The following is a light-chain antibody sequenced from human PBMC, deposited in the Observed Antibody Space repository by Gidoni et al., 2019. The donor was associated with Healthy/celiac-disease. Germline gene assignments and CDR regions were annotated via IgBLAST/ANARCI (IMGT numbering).Light chain of an antibody. CDR3: QQSYSTPPVT. Sequence: DIQMTHSPSSLSASVGDRVTITCRASQSISSYLNWYQQKPGKAPKLLIYAASSLQSGVPSRFSGSGSGTDLTLTISSLQPEDFATYYCQQSYSTPPVTFGGXTKVEIK. V-gene: IGKV1-39*01. CDR2: AAS. J-gene: IGKJ4*02. CDR1: QSISSY.